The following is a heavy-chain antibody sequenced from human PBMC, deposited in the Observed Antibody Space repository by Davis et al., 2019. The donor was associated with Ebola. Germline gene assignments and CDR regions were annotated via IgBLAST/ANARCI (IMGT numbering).Heavy chain of an antibody. CDR3: ARGGGWSGAFLDY. Sequence: PGGSLRLSCKGSGYTFTTYWIGWVRQMPGKGLEWMGIIYPGDSDTRYSPSFQGQVTISADTSISTAYLKRSSLKASDPAMYYCARGGGWSGAFLDYRGQGTLVTVSS. V-gene: IGHV5-51*01. CDR2: IYPGDSDT. D-gene: IGHD3-3*02. J-gene: IGHJ4*02. CDR1: GYTFTTYW.